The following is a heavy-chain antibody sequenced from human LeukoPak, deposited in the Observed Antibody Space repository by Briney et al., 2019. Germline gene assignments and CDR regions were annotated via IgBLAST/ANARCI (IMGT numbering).Heavy chain of an antibody. CDR3: ARAAVTTSHFDY. Sequence: ETLSLTCTVSGDSISSSSYYWGWIRQPPGKGLEWVAHKKTDGSEKYYVDSVKGRFTISRDNAKNSLSLQMNSLRVEDTAVYYCARAAVTTSHFDYWGQGTLVTVSS. V-gene: IGHV3-7*01. D-gene: IGHD4-17*01. CDR2: KKTDGSEK. J-gene: IGHJ4*02. CDR1: GDSISSSSYY.